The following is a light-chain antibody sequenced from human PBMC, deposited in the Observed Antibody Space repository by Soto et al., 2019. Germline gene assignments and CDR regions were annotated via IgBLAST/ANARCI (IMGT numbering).Light chain of an antibody. Sequence: DIQMTQSPSSLSASVGDRVTITCRASQNIDSYLNWYQQKPGKAPKPLLNGASNLQSGVPARFSGSGSGTYLTLTINNLQLEDFATYYCQQGHSYPLTFGQGTRLDIK. CDR3: QQGHSYPLT. V-gene: IGKV1-39*01. J-gene: IGKJ5*01. CDR2: GAS. CDR1: QNIDSY.